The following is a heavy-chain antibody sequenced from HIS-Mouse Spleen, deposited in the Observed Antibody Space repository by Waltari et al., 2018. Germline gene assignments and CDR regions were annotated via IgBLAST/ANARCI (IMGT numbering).Heavy chain of an antibody. Sequence: QVQLVHAGAEGKKPGASVKVSCKAAGSTVTVYYMHWVRQAPGKGLEWMGWINPNSGGTNYAQKFQGRVTMTRDTSISTAYMELSRLRSDDTAVYYCARVDWGNWFDTWGQGTLVTVSS. CDR3: ARVDWGNWFDT. CDR2: INPNSGGT. J-gene: IGHJ5*02. D-gene: IGHD7-27*01. CDR1: GSTVTVYY. V-gene: IGHV1-2*02.